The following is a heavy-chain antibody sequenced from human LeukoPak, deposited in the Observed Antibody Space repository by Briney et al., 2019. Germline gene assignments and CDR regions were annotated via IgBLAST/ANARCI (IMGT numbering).Heavy chain of an antibody. J-gene: IGHJ4*02. D-gene: IGHD3-10*01. CDR3: ARVGYYASGPFSYFDY. Sequence: PGGSLRLSCAASGFTFSGYAMHWVRRAPGKGLEWVAVISYDGSNEYYADSVKGRFTISRDNSKNTLYLQMNSLSVEDTAVYYCARVGYYASGPFSYFDYWGQGTLVTVSS. CDR1: GFTFSGYA. CDR2: ISYDGSNE. V-gene: IGHV3-30-3*01.